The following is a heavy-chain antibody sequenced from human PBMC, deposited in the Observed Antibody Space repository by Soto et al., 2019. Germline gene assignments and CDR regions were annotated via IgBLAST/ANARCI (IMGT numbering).Heavy chain of an antibody. V-gene: IGHV3-30*18. CDR1: GFTFSSYG. CDR2: ISYDGSNK. J-gene: IGHJ4*02. Sequence: GGSLRLSCAASGFTFSSYGMHWVRQAPGKGLEWVAVISYDGSNKYYADSVKGRFTISRDNSKNTLYLQMNSLRAEDTAVYYCAKDALITIFGVEPYYFDYWGQGTLVTVSS. CDR3: AKDALITIFGVEPYYFDY. D-gene: IGHD3-3*01.